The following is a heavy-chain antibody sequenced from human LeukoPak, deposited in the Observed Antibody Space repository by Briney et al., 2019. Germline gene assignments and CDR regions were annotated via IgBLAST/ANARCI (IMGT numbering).Heavy chain of an antibody. V-gene: IGHV4-31*03. Sequence: SETLSLTCTVSGGSISSGGYYWSRIRQHPGKGLEWIGYIYYSGSTYYNPSLKSRVTISVDTSKNQFSLKLSSVTAADTAVYYCARDGRGDGGSYRDSCFDYWGQGTLVTVSS. CDR3: ARDGRGDGGSYRDSCFDY. D-gene: IGHD1-26*01. CDR1: GGSISSGGYY. CDR2: IYYSGST. J-gene: IGHJ4*02.